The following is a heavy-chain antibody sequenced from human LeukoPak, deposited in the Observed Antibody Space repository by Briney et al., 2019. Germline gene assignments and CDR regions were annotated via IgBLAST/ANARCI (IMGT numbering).Heavy chain of an antibody. CDR1: GGTFSSYA. CDR2: IIPIFGTA. Sequence: ASVKVSCKASGGTFSSYAISSVRQAPGQGLEWMGGIIPIFGTANYAQKFQGRVTITADESTSTAYMELSSLRSEDTAVYYCAKDARYCSGGSCDDSATFDIWGQGTMVTVSS. V-gene: IGHV1-69*13. J-gene: IGHJ3*02. D-gene: IGHD2-15*01. CDR3: AKDARYCSGGSCDDSATFDI.